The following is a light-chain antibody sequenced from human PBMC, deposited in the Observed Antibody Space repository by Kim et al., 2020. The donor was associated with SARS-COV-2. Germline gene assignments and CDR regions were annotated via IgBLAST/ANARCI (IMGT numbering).Light chain of an antibody. CDR3: QQYGSSPYT. V-gene: IGKV3-20*01. CDR1: QSVSSSY. CDR2: GAS. Sequence: FSSGGIATHSCRASQSVSSSYLAWYQQKPGQAPRLLICGASSSATGIPDRFSGSWSGTDFTLTISRLEPEDFAVYCCQQYGSSPYTFGQGTKLEI. J-gene: IGKJ2*01.